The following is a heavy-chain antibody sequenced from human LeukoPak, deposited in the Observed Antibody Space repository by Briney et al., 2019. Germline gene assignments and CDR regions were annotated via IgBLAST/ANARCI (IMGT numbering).Heavy chain of an antibody. J-gene: IGHJ4*02. Sequence: SVKVSRKASGGTFSSYAISWVRQAPGQGLEWMGRIIPIFGTANYAQKFQGRVTITTDESTSTAYMELSSLRSEDTAVYYCARDRYYDSSGYYYWGQGTLVTVSS. CDR1: GGTFSSYA. CDR3: ARDRYYDSSGYYY. CDR2: IIPIFGTA. D-gene: IGHD3-22*01. V-gene: IGHV1-69*05.